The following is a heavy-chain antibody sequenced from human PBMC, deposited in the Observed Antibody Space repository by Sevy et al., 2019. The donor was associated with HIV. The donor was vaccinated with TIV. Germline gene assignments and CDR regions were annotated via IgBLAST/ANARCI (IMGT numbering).Heavy chain of an antibody. Sequence: SETLSLTCTVSGGSVTTGYWSWIRQPPGKGPEWIWYVYDIGRTAYSPSLKSRVTISLDTTKNQFSLQLNSITAADTAVYYCARVRDYGSGSFSPWFGPWGQGTLVTVSS. D-gene: IGHD3-10*01. J-gene: IGHJ5*02. CDR2: VYDIGRT. CDR1: GGSVTTGY. CDR3: ARVRDYGSGSFSPWFGP. V-gene: IGHV4-59*02.